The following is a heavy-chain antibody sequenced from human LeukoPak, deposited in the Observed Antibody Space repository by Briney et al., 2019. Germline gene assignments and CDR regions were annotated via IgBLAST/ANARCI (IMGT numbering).Heavy chain of an antibody. V-gene: IGHV1-46*01. CDR1: GYTFTSNY. Sequence: ASVKVSCTASGYTFTSNYIHWVRQAPGQGLEWMGMIYPRDGSTSYAQKFQGRVTVTRGTSTSTVHMELSGLRSEDTAVYYCARDREGFDYWGQGTLVTVSS. CDR3: ARDREGFDY. CDR2: IYPRDGST. J-gene: IGHJ4*02.